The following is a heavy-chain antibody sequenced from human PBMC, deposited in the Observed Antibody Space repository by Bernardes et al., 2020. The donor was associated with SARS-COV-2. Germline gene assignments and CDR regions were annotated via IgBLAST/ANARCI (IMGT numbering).Heavy chain of an antibody. J-gene: IGHJ5*02. Sequence: TLSLTCTVSGGSISSGGYYWSWHRQHPGQGLEWIWYIYYSGSTYYNPSLKSRVTISVDTSKNQFSLKLSSVTAADTAVYYCARGIPQSITIFGVVIPGNWFDPRRQGTLGTVSS. V-gene: IGHV4-31*03. D-gene: IGHD3-3*01. CDR2: IYYSGST. CDR3: ARGIPQSITIFGVVIPGNWFDP. CDR1: GGSISSGGYY.